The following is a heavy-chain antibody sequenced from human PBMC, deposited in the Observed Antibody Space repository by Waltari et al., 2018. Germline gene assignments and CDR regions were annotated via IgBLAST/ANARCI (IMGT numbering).Heavy chain of an antibody. CDR1: GGSFSGYY. CDR2: INHSGST. Sequence: QVQLQQWGAGLLKPSETLSLTCAVYGGSFSGYYWSWIRQPTGKGLEWIGEINHSGSTNYTPSLKSRVTISVDTSKNQFSLNLSSVTAADTAVYYCARRGIGYCSGGSCYSAYYYYGMDVWGQGTTVTVSS. CDR3: ARRGIGYCSGGSCYSAYYYYGMDV. D-gene: IGHD2-15*01. V-gene: IGHV4-34*01. J-gene: IGHJ6*02.